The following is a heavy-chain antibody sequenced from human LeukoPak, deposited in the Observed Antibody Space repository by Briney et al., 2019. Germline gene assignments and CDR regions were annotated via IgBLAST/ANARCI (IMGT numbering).Heavy chain of an antibody. CDR3: AKVRESNVVLVPAAVDY. V-gene: IGHV3-30*02. D-gene: IGHD2-2*01. CDR1: GFTFSSYG. CDR2: IRYDGTNK. J-gene: IGHJ4*02. Sequence: PGGSLRLSCAASGFTFSSYGMHWVRQAPGKGLEWVAFIRYDGTNKYYADSVKGRFTISRDNSKNTLYLQMNSLRAEDTAVYYGAKVRESNVVLVPAAVDYWGQGTLVTVSS.